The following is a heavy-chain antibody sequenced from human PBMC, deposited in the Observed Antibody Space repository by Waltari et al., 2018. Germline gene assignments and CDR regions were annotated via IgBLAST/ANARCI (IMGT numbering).Heavy chain of an antibody. J-gene: IGHJ6*02. Sequence: QVQLQESGPGLVKPSETLSLTCAVSGYSISSGYYWGWIRQPPGKGLEWIGSIYHSGSTDYSPSLKSRVTISVDTSKNQFSLKLSSVTAADTAVYYCAGAYSSSWGYYYYGMDVWGQGTTVTVSS. D-gene: IGHD6-13*01. CDR3: AGAYSSSWGYYYYGMDV. CDR1: GYSISSGYY. CDR2: IYHSGST. V-gene: IGHV4-38-2*01.